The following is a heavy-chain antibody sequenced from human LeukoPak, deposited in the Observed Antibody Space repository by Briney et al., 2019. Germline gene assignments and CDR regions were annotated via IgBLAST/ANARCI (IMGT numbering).Heavy chain of an antibody. CDR1: GYSFTSYW. CDR3: ARPLTTHYDSSGYDAFDI. CDR2: IYPGDSDT. D-gene: IGHD3-22*01. V-gene: IGHV5-51*01. Sequence: GESLKISCQGSGYSFTSYWIGWVRQMPGKGLEWMGIIYPGDSDTRYSPSFQGQVTISADKSISTAYLQWSSLKAPDTAMYYCARPLTTHYDSSGYDAFDIWGQGTMVTVSS. J-gene: IGHJ3*02.